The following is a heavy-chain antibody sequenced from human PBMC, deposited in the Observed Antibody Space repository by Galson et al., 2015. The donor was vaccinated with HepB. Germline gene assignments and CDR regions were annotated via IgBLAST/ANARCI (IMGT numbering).Heavy chain of an antibody. D-gene: IGHD6-13*01. CDR1: GFTFSSYA. J-gene: IGHJ4*02. CDR3: AREALRIAAAKPGPSGFDY. V-gene: IGHV3-30-3*01. Sequence: SLRLSCAASGFTFSSYAMHWVRQAPGKGLEWVAVISYDGSNKYYADSVKVRFTISRDNSKNTLYLQMNSLRAEDTAVYYCAREALRIAAAKPGPSGFDYWGQGTLVTVSS. CDR2: ISYDGSNK.